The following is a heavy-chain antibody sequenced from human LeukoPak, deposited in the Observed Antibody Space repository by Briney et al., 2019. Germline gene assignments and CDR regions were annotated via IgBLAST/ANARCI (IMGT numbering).Heavy chain of an antibody. J-gene: IGHJ4*02. V-gene: IGHV1-2*02. CDR2: INPNSGDT. CDR1: GYTFTGYY. Sequence: ASVKVSCKASGYTFTGYYMHWVRQAPGQGLEWMGWINPNSGDTNYAQKFQGRVTMTRDTSINTVYMELSRLRSDDTAVYYCARSLSNWYSNWGQGTPVTVSS. CDR3: ARSLSNWYSN. D-gene: IGHD6-13*01.